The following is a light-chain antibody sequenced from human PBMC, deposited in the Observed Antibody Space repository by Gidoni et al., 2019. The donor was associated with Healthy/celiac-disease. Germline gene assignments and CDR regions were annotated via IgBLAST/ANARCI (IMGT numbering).Light chain of an antibody. CDR1: QSISSY. V-gene: IGKV1-39*01. CDR2: AAS. J-gene: IGKJ2*01. Sequence: DIQMTHSPSSLSASVGDRVTITCRASQSISSYLNWYQQKPGKAPKLLIYAASSLQSGVPSRFSGSGAGTDFTLTISSLKPEDFATYYCQQSDSTPPYTFGQGTKLEIK. CDR3: QQSDSTPPYT.